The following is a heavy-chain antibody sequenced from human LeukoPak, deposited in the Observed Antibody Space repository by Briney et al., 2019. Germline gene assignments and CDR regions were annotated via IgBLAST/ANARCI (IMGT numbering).Heavy chain of an antibody. CDR2: INWNGGST. V-gene: IGHV3-20*04. D-gene: IGHD2-2*01. CDR3: ARDYCSSTSCYFDY. CDR1: GFTFGNYG. J-gene: IGHJ4*02. Sequence: PGGSLRLSCAASGFTFGNYGMSWVRQAPGKGLEWVSGINWNGGSTGYADSVEDRFTISRDNAKNSLYLQMNSLRAEDTALYYCARDYCSSTSCYFDYWGQGTRVTVSS.